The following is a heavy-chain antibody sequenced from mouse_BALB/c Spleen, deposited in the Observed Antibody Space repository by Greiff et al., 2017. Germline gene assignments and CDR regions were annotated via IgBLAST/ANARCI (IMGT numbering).Heavy chain of an antibody. J-gene: IGHJ4*01. CDR3: ARGDAAMDY. Sequence: EVKLQESGPGLVKPSQSLSLTCTVTGYSITSDYAWNWIRQFPGNKLEWMGYISYSGSTSYNPSLKSRISITRDTSKNQFFLQLNSVTTEDTATYYCARGDAAMDYWGQGTSVTVSA. CDR1: GYSITSDYA. CDR2: ISYSGST. V-gene: IGHV3-2*02. D-gene: IGHD3-3*01.